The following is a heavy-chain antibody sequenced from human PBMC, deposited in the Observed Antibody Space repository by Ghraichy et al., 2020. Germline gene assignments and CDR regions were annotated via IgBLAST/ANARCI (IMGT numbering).Heavy chain of an antibody. J-gene: IGHJ4*02. CDR1: GGSFSGYY. Sequence: SETLSLTCAVYGGSFSGYYWSWIRQPPGKGLEWIGEINHSGSTNYNPSLKSRVTISVDTSKNQFSLKLSSVTAADTAVYYCARFLEVRDRKPHLDYWGQGPLVPVS. CDR2: INHSGST. V-gene: IGHV4-34*01. D-gene: IGHD3-22*01. CDR3: ARFLEVRDRKPHLDY.